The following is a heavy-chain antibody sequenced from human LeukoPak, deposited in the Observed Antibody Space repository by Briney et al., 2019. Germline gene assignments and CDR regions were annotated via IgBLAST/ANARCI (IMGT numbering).Heavy chain of an antibody. J-gene: IGHJ4*02. CDR3: ARGPRGYCSGGSCATYDY. CDR2: INWNGGST. D-gene: IGHD2-15*01. CDR1: GFTFDDYG. Sequence: GGSLRLSCAASGFTFDDYGMSWVRQAPGKGLEWVSGINWNGGSTGYADSVKGRFTISRDNAKNSLYLQMNSLRAEDTALYYCARGPRGYCSGGSCATYDYWGQGTLVTVSS. V-gene: IGHV3-20*04.